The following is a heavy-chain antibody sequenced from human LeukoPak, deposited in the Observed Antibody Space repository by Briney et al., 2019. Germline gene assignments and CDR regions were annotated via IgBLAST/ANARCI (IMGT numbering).Heavy chain of an antibody. D-gene: IGHD6-6*01. CDR2: IIPIFGTA. CDR3: ARALPKGQLDYYYYYMDV. CDR1: GGTFSSYA. J-gene: IGHJ6*03. V-gene: IGHV1-69*01. Sequence: SVKVSCKASGGTFSSYAISWVRQARGQGLEWMGGIIPIFGTANYAQKFQGRVTITADESTSTAYMELSSLRSEDTAVYYCARALPKGQLDYYYYYMDVWGKGTTVTVSS.